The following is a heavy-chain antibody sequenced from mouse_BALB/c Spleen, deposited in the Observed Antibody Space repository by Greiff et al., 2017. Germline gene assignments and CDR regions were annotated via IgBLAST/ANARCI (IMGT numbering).Heavy chain of an antibody. D-gene: IGHD2-4*01. CDR2: IYPGDGDT. Sequence: VQLVESGAELARPGASVKLSCKASGYTFTSYWMQWVKQRPGQGLEWIGAIYPGDGDTRYTQKFKGKATLTADKSSSTAYMQLSSLASEDSAVYYCARYARSTMITREASYAMDYWGQGTSVTVSS. CDR1: GYTFTSYW. J-gene: IGHJ4*01. V-gene: IGHV1-87*01. CDR3: ARYARSTMITREASYAMDY.